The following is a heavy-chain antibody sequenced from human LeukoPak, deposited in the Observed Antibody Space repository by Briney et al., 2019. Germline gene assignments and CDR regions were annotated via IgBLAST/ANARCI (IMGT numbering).Heavy chain of an antibody. CDR1: RGTYT. D-gene: IGHD2/OR15-2a*01. V-gene: IGHV1-69*02. Sequence: SVKVSCKASRGTYTISWVRQAPGQGLEWMGRIIPILGIANYAQKFQGRVTITADKSTSTAYMELSSLRSEDTAVYYCARVYGDLDAFDIWGQGTMVTVSS. CDR2: IIPILGIA. CDR3: ARVYGDLDAFDI. J-gene: IGHJ3*02.